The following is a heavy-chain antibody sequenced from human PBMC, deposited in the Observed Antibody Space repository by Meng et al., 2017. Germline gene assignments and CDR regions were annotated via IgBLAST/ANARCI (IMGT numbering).Heavy chain of an antibody. D-gene: IGHD1-1*01. CDR3: LDEAPRSDY. V-gene: IGHV3-74*01. CDR2: ISGDGSIT. Sequence: EVQLVGSGGGLVQPGGSLKLSCAASGITFNNYWMHWVRQVPGKGLVWVSRISGDGSITNYADSVKGRFTISRDNAKNTLYLQMNSLRPEDTAVYYCLDEAPRSDYWGQGSLVTVSS. CDR1: GITFNNYW. J-gene: IGHJ4*02.